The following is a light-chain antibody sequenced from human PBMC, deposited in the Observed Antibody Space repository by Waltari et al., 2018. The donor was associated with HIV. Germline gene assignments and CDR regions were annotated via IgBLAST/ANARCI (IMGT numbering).Light chain of an antibody. CDR3: LLYYGGAWV. CDR1: TGAVTSGYY. J-gene: IGLJ3*02. V-gene: IGLV7-43*01. CDR2: NIN. Sequence: QTVVTQEPSLTVPPGGTVTLTCASSTGAVTSGYYPNWFQQKPGQPPRSLIYNINDKPPWTPARFSGSLRGGKVALTLSGVQPEDEAEYHCLLYYGGAWVFGGGTKLTVL.